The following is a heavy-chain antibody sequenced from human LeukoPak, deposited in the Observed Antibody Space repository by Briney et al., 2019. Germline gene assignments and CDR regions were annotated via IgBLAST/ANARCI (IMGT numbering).Heavy chain of an antibody. CDR2: ISSSSTI. CDR3: ATVVVITTDAFDI. D-gene: IGHD3-22*01. CDR1: GFTSSSYS. J-gene: IGHJ3*02. Sequence: GGSLRLSCAASGFTSSSYSMNWVRQAPGKGLEWVSYISSSSTIYYADSVKGRFTISRDNAKNSLYLQMNSLRAEDTAVYYCATVVVITTDAFDIWGQGTMVTVSS. V-gene: IGHV3-48*01.